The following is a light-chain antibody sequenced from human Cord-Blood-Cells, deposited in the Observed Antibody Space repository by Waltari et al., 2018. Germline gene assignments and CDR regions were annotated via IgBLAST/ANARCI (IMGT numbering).Light chain of an antibody. CDR1: QSVSSY. Sequence: ELVFTQSPATLSLSPGDRATLSCRASQSVSSYLACYQQKPGQAPRLLIYDASNRATGIPARFSGSGSGTYFTLIISSLEPEDFAVYYCQQRSNWLTFGGGTKVEIK. J-gene: IGKJ4*01. CDR2: DAS. V-gene: IGKV3-11*01. CDR3: QQRSNWLT.